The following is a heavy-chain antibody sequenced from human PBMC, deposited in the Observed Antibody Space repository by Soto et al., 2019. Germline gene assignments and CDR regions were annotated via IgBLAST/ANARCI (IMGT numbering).Heavy chain of an antibody. V-gene: IGHV4-59*01. J-gene: IGHJ5*02. Sequence: SETLSLTCTVSGGSISSYYWSWIRQPPGKGLEWIGYIYYGGSTNYNPSLKSRVTMIADTSTDTVYMELTSLTSDDTAVYYCARDQSWHDLLWWFDPWGQGTLVTVSS. D-gene: IGHD1-1*01. CDR2: IYYGGST. CDR3: ARDQSWHDLLWWFDP. CDR1: GGSISSYY.